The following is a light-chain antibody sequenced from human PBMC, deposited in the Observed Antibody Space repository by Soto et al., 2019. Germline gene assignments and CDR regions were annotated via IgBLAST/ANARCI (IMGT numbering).Light chain of an antibody. CDR3: QTWGTGILVV. Sequence: QLVLTQSPSASASLGASVKLTCTLSSGHSSYAIAWHQQQPEKGPRYLMKLNSDGSHTKGDGIPDRFSGSSSGAARYLTISGLQSEDEADYYCQTWGTGILVVFGGGTKLTVL. J-gene: IGLJ2*01. V-gene: IGLV4-69*01. CDR2: LNSDGSH. CDR1: SGHSSYA.